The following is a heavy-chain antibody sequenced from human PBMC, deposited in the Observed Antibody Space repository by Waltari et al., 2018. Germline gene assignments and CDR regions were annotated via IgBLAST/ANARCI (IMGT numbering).Heavy chain of an antibody. CDR2: VNPNSGNT. Sequence: QVQLVKSGAEVKKPGASVKDSCRASGYTFTSYDINWVRQATGQGLEWMGWVNPNSGNTDYAQKFQGRVTMTRNTSISTAYMELSSLRSEDTAVYYCARGYPFSFYGSGTYYNVYDYWGQGTLVTVSS. V-gene: IGHV1-8*01. CDR3: ARGYPFSFYGSGTYYNVYDY. D-gene: IGHD3-10*01. J-gene: IGHJ4*02. CDR1: GYTFTSYD.